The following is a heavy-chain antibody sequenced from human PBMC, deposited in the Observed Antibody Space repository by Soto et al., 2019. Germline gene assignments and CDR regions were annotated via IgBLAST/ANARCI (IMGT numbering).Heavy chain of an antibody. Sequence: QVHLVESGGGLVKPGGSLSLSCAASGFTFSDYYMTWIRQAPGKGLEWVSYISSGGSSIYYADSVKGRFTISRDNAKNSLYLQINSLRAEDTAMYYCASLAIGTIIRGAPDFWGQGTLVTVSS. J-gene: IGHJ4*02. V-gene: IGHV3-11*01. D-gene: IGHD3-10*01. CDR3: ASLAIGTIIRGAPDF. CDR2: ISSGGSSI. CDR1: GFTFSDYY.